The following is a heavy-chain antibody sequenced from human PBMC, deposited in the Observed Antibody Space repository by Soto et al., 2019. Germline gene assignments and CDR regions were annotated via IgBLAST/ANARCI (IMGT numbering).Heavy chain of an antibody. CDR2: INHSGST. D-gene: IGHD1-26*01. Sequence: QVQLQQWGAGLLKPSETLSLTCAVYGGSFSGYYWSWIRQPPGKGLEWIGEINHSGSTNYNPSLKSRVTISVDTSKTQFSLKLSSVTAADTAVYYCARVGARDYWGQGTLVTVSS. CDR1: GGSFSGYY. CDR3: ARVGARDY. V-gene: IGHV4-34*01. J-gene: IGHJ4*02.